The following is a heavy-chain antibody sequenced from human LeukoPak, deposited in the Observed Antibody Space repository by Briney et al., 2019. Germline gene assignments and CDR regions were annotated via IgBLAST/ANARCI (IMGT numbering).Heavy chain of an antibody. CDR3: ARDSEQFLSGNYHGSLDY. CDR1: GYTFTNYY. J-gene: IGHJ4*02. D-gene: IGHD1-26*01. CDR2: INPSGGST. V-gene: IGHV1-46*01. Sequence: ASVTVSCKASGYTFTNYYVHWVRQAPGQGLEWMGIINPSGGSTSYAQKFQGRVTMTRDMSTSTVYMELSSLRSEDTAVYYCARDSEQFLSGNYHGSLDYWGQGTLVTVSS.